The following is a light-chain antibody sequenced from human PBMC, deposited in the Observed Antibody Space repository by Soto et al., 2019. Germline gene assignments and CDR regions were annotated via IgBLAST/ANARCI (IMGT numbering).Light chain of an antibody. CDR3: QKYNSAPLP. CDR1: QGISNY. Sequence: DIPMTQSPSSLSASVGDRVTITCRASQGISNYLAWYQQKPGKVPKLLIYAASTLQSGVPSRFSDSGSGTDFTLTISSLQPEDVATYYCQKYNSAPLPFGKGTRLEIK. V-gene: IGKV1-27*01. J-gene: IGKJ5*01. CDR2: AAS.